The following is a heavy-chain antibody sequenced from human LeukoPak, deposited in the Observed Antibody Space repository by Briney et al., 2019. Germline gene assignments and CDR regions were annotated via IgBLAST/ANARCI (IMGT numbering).Heavy chain of an antibody. J-gene: IGHJ5*02. D-gene: IGHD1-26*01. Sequence: PGGSLRLSCAASGFTFSDYYMSWIRQAPGKGLEWVSYISSSGSTIYYADSVKGRFTISRDNAKNSLYLQMNSLRAEDTAVYYCARGRIVGATTNWFDPWGQGTLVTVSS. CDR2: ISSSGSTI. V-gene: IGHV3-11*04. CDR3: ARGRIVGATTNWFDP. CDR1: GFTFSDYY.